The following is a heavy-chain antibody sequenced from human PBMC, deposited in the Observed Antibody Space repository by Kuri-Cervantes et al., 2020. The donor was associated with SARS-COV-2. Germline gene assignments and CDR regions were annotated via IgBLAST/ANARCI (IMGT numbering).Heavy chain of an antibody. CDR2: IDWDDDK. Sequence: SGPTLVKPTETLTLTCTFSGLSLSNRDLSVSWIRQPPGKTLEWLARIDWDDDKYYKTSLNTRLSISKDTSKDQVVLTMTDMDPVDTATYYCVRIRAATVIADYWGQGTLVTVSS. V-gene: IGHV2-70*09. CDR3: VRIRAATVIADY. D-gene: IGHD4-11*01. J-gene: IGHJ4*02. CDR1: GLSLSNRDLS.